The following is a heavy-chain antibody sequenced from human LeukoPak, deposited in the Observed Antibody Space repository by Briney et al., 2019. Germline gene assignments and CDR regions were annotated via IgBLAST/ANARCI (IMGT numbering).Heavy chain of an antibody. CDR1: GFTVSSNY. CDR2: IYSGGST. D-gene: IGHD6-19*01. Sequence: GGSLRLSCAASGFTVSSNYMSWVRQAPGKGLEWVSVIYSGGSTYYADSVKGRFIISRDNSKNTLYLQMNSLRAEDTAVYYCARALAGREQWLVSPYGMDVWGQGTTVTVSS. CDR3: ARALAGREQWLVSPYGMDV. J-gene: IGHJ6*02. V-gene: IGHV3-53*01.